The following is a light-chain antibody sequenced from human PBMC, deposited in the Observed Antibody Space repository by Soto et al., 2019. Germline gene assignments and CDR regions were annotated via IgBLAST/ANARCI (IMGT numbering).Light chain of an antibody. J-gene: IGKJ1*01. V-gene: IGKV1-5*03. Sequence: DIQMTQSPSTLSGSVGDRVTITCRASQTISSWLAWYQQKPGKAPKXLIYKASTLKSGVPSRFRGSGSGTELTLTISSLQPDDFETYYCQHYNSYSEAFGQGTKVDIK. CDR1: QTISSW. CDR3: QHYNSYSEA. CDR2: KAS.